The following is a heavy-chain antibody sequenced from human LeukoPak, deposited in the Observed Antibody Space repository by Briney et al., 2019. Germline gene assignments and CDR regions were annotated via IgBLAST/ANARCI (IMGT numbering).Heavy chain of an antibody. CDR2: IYPGDSDT. CDR3: ARRKKVVTPSSLRYYYYYYMDV. CDR1: GYRFTSYW. J-gene: IGHJ6*03. V-gene: IGHV5-51*01. Sequence: GESLKISCKGSGYRFTSYWIGGVRQMPGKGLEWMGIIYPGDSDTRYSPSFQGEVTTSADKSISTAYLQWSSLKASDTAMYYCARRKKVVTPSSLRYYYYYYMDVWGKGTTVTVSS. D-gene: IGHD4-23*01.